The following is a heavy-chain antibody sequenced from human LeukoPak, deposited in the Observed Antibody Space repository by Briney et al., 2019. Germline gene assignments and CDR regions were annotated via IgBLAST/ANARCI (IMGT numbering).Heavy chain of an antibody. Sequence: SETLSLTCTVSGGSISSSSYYWGWIRQPPGKGLEWIGSIYYSGSTYYNPSLKSRVTISVDTSKKQFSLKLRSVTAADTAVYYCARGCSGGSCHPQRAFDYWGQGTLVTVSS. D-gene: IGHD2-15*01. V-gene: IGHV4-39*07. CDR2: IYYSGST. CDR3: ARGCSGGSCHPQRAFDY. J-gene: IGHJ4*02. CDR1: GGSISSSSYY.